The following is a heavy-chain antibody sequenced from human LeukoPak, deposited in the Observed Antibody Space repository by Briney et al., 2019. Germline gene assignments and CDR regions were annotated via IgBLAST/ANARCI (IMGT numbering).Heavy chain of an antibody. CDR2: INAGNGNT. V-gene: IGHV1-3*01. CDR1: GYTFTSYA. J-gene: IGHJ4*02. D-gene: IGHD3-10*01. Sequence: GASVKVSCKASGYTFTSYAMHWVRQAPGQSLEWMGWINAGNGNTKYSQKFQGRVTMTTDTSTSTAYMELRSLRSDDTAVYYCAREIRGGSGSYSFDYWGQGTLVTVSS. CDR3: AREIRGGSGSYSFDY.